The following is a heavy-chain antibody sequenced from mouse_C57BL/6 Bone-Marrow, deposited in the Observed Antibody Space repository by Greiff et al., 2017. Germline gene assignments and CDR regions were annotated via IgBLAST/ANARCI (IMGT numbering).Heavy chain of an antibody. CDR2: IYPRSGNT. V-gene: IGHV1-81*01. CDR1: GYTFTSYG. Sequence: VQLQQSGAELARPGASVTMSCKASGYTFTSYGISWVKQSTGQGLEWIGEIYPRSGNTYYNEKFKGKATLTADKSSSTAYMELRSLTSEDSAVYFCARGRTVIATGRAWFDYWGQGTLVTVSA. J-gene: IGHJ3*01. CDR3: ARGRTVIATGRAWFDY. D-gene: IGHD1-1*01.